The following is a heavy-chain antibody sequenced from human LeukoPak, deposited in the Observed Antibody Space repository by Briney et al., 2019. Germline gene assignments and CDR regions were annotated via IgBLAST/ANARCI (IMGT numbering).Heavy chain of an antibody. CDR1: GGSISSYY. V-gene: IGHV4-59*01. CDR2: IYYSGST. CDR3: ARGATTTVTTSGFAFDI. Sequence: SETLSLTCTVSGGSISSYYWSWIRQPPGKGLEWIGYIYYSGSTNYNPSLKSRVTISVDTSKNPFSLKLSSVTAADTAVYYCARGATTTVTTSGFAFDIWGQGTMVTVSS. D-gene: IGHD4-17*01. J-gene: IGHJ3*02.